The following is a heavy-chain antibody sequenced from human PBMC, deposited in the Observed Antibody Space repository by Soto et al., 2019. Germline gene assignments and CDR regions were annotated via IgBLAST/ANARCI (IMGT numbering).Heavy chain of an antibody. CDR2: ISDSGGST. V-gene: IGHV3-23*01. J-gene: IGHJ4*01. Sequence: GGSLRLSCAASGFTFSSFAMSWVRQAPGKGLEWVSSISDSGGSTFYADSVKGRFTISRDNSQNTLYLQMSGLRAEDTAIYYCAKRLGDYWGHGTMVTVSS. CDR1: GFTFSSFA. CDR3: AKRLGDY. D-gene: IGHD3-22*01.